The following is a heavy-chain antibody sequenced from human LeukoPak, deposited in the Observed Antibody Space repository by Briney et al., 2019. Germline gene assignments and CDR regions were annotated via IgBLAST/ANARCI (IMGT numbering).Heavy chain of an antibody. CDR2: MNPNSGNT. Sequence: ASVKVSCKASGYTFTSYDINWARQATGQGLEWMGWMNPNSGNTGYAQKFQGRVTMTRNTSISTAYMELSSLRSEDTAVYYCARSYYDYIWGSYRLVNYYYYMDVWGKGTTVTVSS. CDR3: ARSYYDYIWGSYRLVNYYYYMDV. V-gene: IGHV1-8*01. CDR1: GYTFTSYD. J-gene: IGHJ6*03. D-gene: IGHD3-16*02.